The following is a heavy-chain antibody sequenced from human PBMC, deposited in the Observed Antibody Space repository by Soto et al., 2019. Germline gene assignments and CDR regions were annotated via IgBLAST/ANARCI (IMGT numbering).Heavy chain of an antibody. V-gene: IGHV4-59*01. J-gene: IGHJ2*01. CDR3: ARGDDYGDPNWYFDL. CDR1: GGSISSYY. CDR2: IYYSGST. Sequence: QVQLQESGPGLVKPSETLSLTCTVSGGSISSYYWSWIRQPPGKGLEWIGYIYYSGSTNYNPSLKSPVTXPLXXSXHQFSLKLSSVTAADPAVYYCARGDDYGDPNWYFDLWGRGTLVTVSS. D-gene: IGHD4-17*01.